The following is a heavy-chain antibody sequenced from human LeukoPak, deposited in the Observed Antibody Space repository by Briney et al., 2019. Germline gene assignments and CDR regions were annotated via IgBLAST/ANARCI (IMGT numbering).Heavy chain of an antibody. CDR1: GGTFISCG. D-gene: IGHD3-10*01. Sequence: GSSVTVSCKASGGTFISCGLSWVRQAPGQGLEWMGGIIPIFGTANYAQKFQGRVTITADESTSTAYMELSSLRSEDTAVYYCATWPMVRGVISYFDYWGQGTLVTVSS. CDR3: ATWPMVRGVISYFDY. J-gene: IGHJ4*02. V-gene: IGHV1-69*01. CDR2: IIPIFGTA.